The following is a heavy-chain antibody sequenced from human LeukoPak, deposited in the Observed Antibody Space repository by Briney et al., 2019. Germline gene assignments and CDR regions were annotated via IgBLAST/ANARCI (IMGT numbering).Heavy chain of an antibody. V-gene: IGHV3-11*04. Sequence: GGSLRLSCAASGFTFSDYYMSWIRQAPGKGPEWVAYISTGSSAIYYAASVKGRFTISRDNAKNSLYLQMSGLRDEDTAVYYCARGVNSFGGIIAHFDYWGQGTLVTVSS. CDR3: ARGVNSFGGIIAHFDY. D-gene: IGHD3-16*02. J-gene: IGHJ4*02. CDR1: GFTFSDYY. CDR2: ISTGSSAI.